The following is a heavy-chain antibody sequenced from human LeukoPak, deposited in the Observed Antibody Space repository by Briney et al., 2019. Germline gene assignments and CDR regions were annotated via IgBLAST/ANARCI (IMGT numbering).Heavy chain of an antibody. D-gene: IGHD3-22*01. J-gene: IGHJ4*02. V-gene: IGHV4-61*02. CDR3: ARARSYDSSGYYFDY. CDR2: IYTSGST. CDR1: GGSISSGNYY. Sequence: SETLSLTCTVSGGSISSGNYYWNWIRQPAGKELEWIGRIYTSGSTNYNPSLKSRVTISLDTSKNQFSLKLSSVTAADTAVYYCARARSYDSSGYYFDYWGQGTLVTVSS.